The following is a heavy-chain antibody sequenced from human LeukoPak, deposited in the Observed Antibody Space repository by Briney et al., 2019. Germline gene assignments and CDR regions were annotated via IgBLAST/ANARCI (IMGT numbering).Heavy chain of an antibody. D-gene: IGHD4-17*01. CDR1: GFTFSNYG. CDR3: AKDATEYGDSHFDF. Sequence: GGSLRLSCEASGFTFSNYGIHWVRLPPGRGLEWVAVIWNDGSHEYYADSAKGRFTISRDNSRNTVYLHMKSLGAEDTAVYYCAKDATEYGDSHFDFWGQGTLVTVSS. V-gene: IGHV3-33*06. J-gene: IGHJ4*02. CDR2: IWNDGSHE.